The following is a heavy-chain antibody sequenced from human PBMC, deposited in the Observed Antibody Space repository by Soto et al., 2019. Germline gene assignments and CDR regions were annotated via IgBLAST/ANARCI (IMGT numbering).Heavy chain of an antibody. Sequence: ASVKVSCKASGYTFTGYYMHWVRQAPGQGLEWMGWINPNSGGTNYAQKFQGWVTMTRDTSISTAYMELSRLRSDDTAVYYCARAYRKDHFDSSGTYKNDGFDIWGLGTMVTVSS. CDR2: INPNSGGT. CDR1: GYTFTGYY. V-gene: IGHV1-2*04. CDR3: ARAYRKDHFDSSGTYKNDGFDI. J-gene: IGHJ3*02. D-gene: IGHD3-22*01.